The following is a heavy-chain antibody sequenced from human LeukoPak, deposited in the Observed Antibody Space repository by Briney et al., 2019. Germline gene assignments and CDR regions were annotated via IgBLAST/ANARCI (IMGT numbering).Heavy chain of an antibody. CDR2: IIPIFGTA. CDR1: GGTFSSYA. CDR3: ARDSLGYCTNGVCSPFYY. V-gene: IGHV1-69*05. D-gene: IGHD2-8*01. Sequence: SVKVSCKASGGTFSSYAISWVRQAPGQGLEWMGGIIPIFGTANYAQKLQGRVTITTDESTSTAYMELSSLRSEDTAVYYCARDSLGYCTNGVCSPFYYWGQGTLVTVSS. J-gene: IGHJ4*02.